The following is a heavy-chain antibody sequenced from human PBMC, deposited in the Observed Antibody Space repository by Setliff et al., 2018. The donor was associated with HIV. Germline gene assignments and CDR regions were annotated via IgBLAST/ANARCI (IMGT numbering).Heavy chain of an antibody. D-gene: IGHD3-9*01. CDR1: GYSINSGYY. CDR3: ARDPGYFDWLRSYRHYYSGLDV. Sequence: SETLSLTCAVSGYSINSGYYWGWIRQPPGKGLEWIGNIYHSGNTYYNPSPKSRVTISVDTSKNQFSLKLSSVTAADTAVYFCARDPGYFDWLRSYRHYYSGLDVWGQGTTVTVSS. J-gene: IGHJ6*02. V-gene: IGHV4-38-2*02. CDR2: IYHSGNT.